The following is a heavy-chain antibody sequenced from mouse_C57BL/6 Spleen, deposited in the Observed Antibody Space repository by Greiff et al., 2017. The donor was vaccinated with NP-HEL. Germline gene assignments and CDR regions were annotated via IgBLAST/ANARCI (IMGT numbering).Heavy chain of an antibody. V-gene: IGHV1-82*01. Sequence: VQLQQSGPELVKPGASVKISCKASGYAFSSSWMNWVKQRPGKGLEWIGRIYPGDGDTNYNGKFKGKATLTADKSSSTAYMQLSSLKSEDSAVYFCARRDYYYAMDYWGQGTSVTVSS. CDR1: GYAFSSSW. J-gene: IGHJ4*01. CDR2: IYPGDGDT. CDR3: ARRDYYYAMDY. D-gene: IGHD2-4*01.